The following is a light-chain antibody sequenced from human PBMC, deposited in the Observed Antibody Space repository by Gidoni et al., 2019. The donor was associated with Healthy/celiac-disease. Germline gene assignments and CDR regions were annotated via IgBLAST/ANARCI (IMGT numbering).Light chain of an antibody. CDR3: RQYYGFPIT. V-gene: IGKV1D-8*01. J-gene: IGKJ5*01. CDR2: AAS. Sequence: VIWMTQSPSLLSASTGDRVTISCRMSQGISSCLVWYQQKPGNAPELLIYAASTLQSGVPSRISSSRARRDFSLTISCLQSDDVAADYYRQYYGFPITFXQXTRLEIK. CDR1: QGISSC.